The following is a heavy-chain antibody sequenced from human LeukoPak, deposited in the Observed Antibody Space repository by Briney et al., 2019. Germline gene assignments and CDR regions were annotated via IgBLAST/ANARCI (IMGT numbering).Heavy chain of an antibody. V-gene: IGHV4-4*07. Sequence: SETLSLTCTVSGGSISSYYWSWIRQPAGKGLEWIGRIYTSGSTNYNPSLKSRVTMSVDTSKNQFSLKLSSVTAADTAVYYCASDLITIFHYYYMDVWGKRTTVTVSS. CDR1: GGSISSYY. D-gene: IGHD3-3*01. J-gene: IGHJ6*03. CDR3: ASDLITIFHYYYMDV. CDR2: IYTSGST.